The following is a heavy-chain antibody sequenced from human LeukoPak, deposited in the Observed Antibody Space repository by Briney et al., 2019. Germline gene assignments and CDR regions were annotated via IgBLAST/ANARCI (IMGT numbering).Heavy chain of an antibody. CDR1: GYTFTVYY. J-gene: IGHJ4*02. Sequence: ASVKVSCKASGYTFTVYYMHWVRQAPGQGLEWMGWINPNSGGTNYAQKFQGRVTMTRDTSISTAYMELSRLRSDDTAVYYCASVRLSAAAGTFDYWGQGTLVTVSS. CDR2: INPNSGGT. CDR3: ASVRLSAAAGTFDY. V-gene: IGHV1-2*02. D-gene: IGHD6-13*01.